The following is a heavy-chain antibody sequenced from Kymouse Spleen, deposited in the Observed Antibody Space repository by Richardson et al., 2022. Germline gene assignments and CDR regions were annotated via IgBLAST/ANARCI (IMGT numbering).Heavy chain of an antibody. CDR3: ARPGTTWWFDP. J-gene: IGHJ5*02. D-gene: IGHD1-7*01. CDR2: IYYSGST. Sequence: QLQLQESGPGLVKPSETLSLTCTVSGGSISSSSYYWGWIRQPPGKGLEWIGSIYYSGSTYYNPSLKSRVTISVDTSKNQFSLKLSSVTAADTAVYYCARPGTTWWFDPWGQGTLVTVSS. V-gene: IGHV4-39*01. CDR1: GGSISSSSYY.